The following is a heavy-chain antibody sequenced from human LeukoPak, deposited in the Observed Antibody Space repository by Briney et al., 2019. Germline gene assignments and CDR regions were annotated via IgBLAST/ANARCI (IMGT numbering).Heavy chain of an antibody. V-gene: IGHV5-51*01. Sequence: GESLKISWKGSGYSFTSYWIGWVRQMPGKGLEWMGIIYPGDSDTRYSPSFQGQVTISAAMSISTAYLQSSSLKTSDTAMYYCAKQSGSYAFETSGQGTTATVSS. J-gene: IGHJ3*02. CDR1: GYSFTSYW. CDR3: AKQSGSYAFET. CDR2: IYPGDSDT. D-gene: IGHD1-26*01.